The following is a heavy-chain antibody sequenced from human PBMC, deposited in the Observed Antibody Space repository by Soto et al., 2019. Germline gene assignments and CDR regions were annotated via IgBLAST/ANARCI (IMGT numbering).Heavy chain of an antibody. CDR2: INAGNGNT. V-gene: IGHV1-3*01. D-gene: IGHD4-4*01. J-gene: IGHJ5*02. Sequence: ASVKVSCKASGYTFTSYAMHWVRQAPGQRLEWMGWINAGNGNTKYSQKFQGRATITRDTSTSTVYMELSSLRSEDTAVYYCARDLSTVTTGNWFDPWGQGTLVTVSS. CDR3: ARDLSTVTTGNWFDP. CDR1: GYTFTSYA.